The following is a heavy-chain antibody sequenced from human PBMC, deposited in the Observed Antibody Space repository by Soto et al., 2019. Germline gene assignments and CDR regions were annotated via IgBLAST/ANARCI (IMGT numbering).Heavy chain of an antibody. V-gene: IGHV1-46*01. CDR1: GYTFTSYY. D-gene: IGHD7-27*01. J-gene: IGHJ6*02. Sequence: ASVKVSCKASGYTFTSYYMHWVRQAPGQGLEWMGIINPSGGSTSYAQKFQGRVTMTRDTSTSTVYMELSSLRSEDTAVYYCARDGPPNRGPWPYYYGMDVWGQGTTVTVSS. CDR2: INPSGGST. CDR3: ARDGPPNRGPWPYYYGMDV.